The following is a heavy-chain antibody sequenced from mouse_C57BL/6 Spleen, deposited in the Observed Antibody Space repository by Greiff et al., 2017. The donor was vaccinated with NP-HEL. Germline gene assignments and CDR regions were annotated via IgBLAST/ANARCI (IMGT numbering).Heavy chain of an antibody. CDR2: ISDGGSYT. CDR1: GFTFSSYA. V-gene: IGHV5-4*03. D-gene: IGHD3-2*02. CDR3: ARRSSGPYYAMDY. Sequence: EVNLVESGGGLVKPGGSLKLSCAASGFTFSSYAMSWVRQTPEKRLEWVATISDGGSYTYYPDNVKGRFTISRDNAKNNLYLQMSHLKSEDTAMYYCARRSSGPYYAMDYWGQGTSVTVSS. J-gene: IGHJ4*01.